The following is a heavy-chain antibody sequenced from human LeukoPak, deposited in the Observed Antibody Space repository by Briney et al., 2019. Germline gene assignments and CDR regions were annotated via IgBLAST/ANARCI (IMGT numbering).Heavy chain of an antibody. CDR1: GGSISSYY. CDR3: ARASTTFDD. Sequence: SETLSLTCSVSGGSISSYYWSWIRQPPGNGLEWIGHISDGGSTNYNPSLKSRVSISVDTSKNQFSLNLTSMTAADTALYFCARASTTFDDWGQGTLVTVSS. CDR2: ISDGGST. J-gene: IGHJ4*02. V-gene: IGHV4-59*01. D-gene: IGHD1-14*01.